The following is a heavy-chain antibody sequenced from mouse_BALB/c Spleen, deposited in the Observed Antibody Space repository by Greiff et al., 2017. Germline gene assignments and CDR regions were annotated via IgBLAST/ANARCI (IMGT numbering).Heavy chain of an antibody. CDR2: IWAGGST. CDR1: GFSLTSYG. D-gene: IGHD1-1*01. J-gene: IGHJ1*01. V-gene: IGHV2-9*02. CDR3: ARDGPYYYGSSYWYFDV. Sequence: VQLQQSGPGLVAPSQSLSITCTVSGFSLTSYGVHWVRQPPGKGLEWLGVIWAGGSTNYNSALMSRLSISKDNSKSQVFLKMNSLQTDDTAMYYCARDGPYYYGSSYWYFDVWGAGTTVTVSS.